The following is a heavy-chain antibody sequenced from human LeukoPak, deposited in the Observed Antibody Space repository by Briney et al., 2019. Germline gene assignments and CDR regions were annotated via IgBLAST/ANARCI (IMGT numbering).Heavy chain of an antibody. CDR2: IWYDGSNK. CDR1: GFTFSSYG. J-gene: IGHJ4*02. V-gene: IGHV3-33*01. D-gene: IGHD6-19*01. Sequence: GGSLRLSCAASGFTFSSYGMHWVRQAPGKGLEWVAVIWYDGSNKYYADSVKGRFTISRDNAKNSLYLQMNSLRAEDTAVYYCARSWLAVAAQGLWGQGTLVTVSS. CDR3: ARSWLAVAAQGL.